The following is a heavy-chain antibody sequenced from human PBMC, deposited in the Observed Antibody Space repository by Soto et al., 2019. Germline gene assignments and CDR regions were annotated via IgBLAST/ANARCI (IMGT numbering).Heavy chain of an antibody. V-gene: IGHV1-18*04. Sequence: QVQVAQSGAEVKEPGASVKVSCKVSGYTFTSYGISWVRQAPGQGLEWMGWITSYSRNTNYAQKFQGRVTMTTDTSTTTAYMELRNLRSDDTAVYYCARCGHYVSGTSAVRCGAFDFWGQGKMVTVSS. D-gene: IGHD3-10*01. CDR1: GYTFTSYG. CDR3: ARCGHYVSGTSAVRCGAFDF. CDR2: ITSYSRNT. J-gene: IGHJ3*01.